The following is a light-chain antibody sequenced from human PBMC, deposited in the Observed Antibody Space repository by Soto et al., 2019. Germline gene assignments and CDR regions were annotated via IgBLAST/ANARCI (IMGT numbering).Light chain of an antibody. J-gene: IGLJ2*01. CDR3: QTWGTGMV. CDR2: LNSDGSH. Sequence: QSVLTQSPSASASLGASVKLTCTLSSGHSSYAIAWHQQQPEKGPRYLMKLNSDGSHSKGDGIPDRFSCSSSGAERYLTISSLQSEDEADYYCQTWGTGMVFGGGNKLTV. CDR1: SGHSSYA. V-gene: IGLV4-69*01.